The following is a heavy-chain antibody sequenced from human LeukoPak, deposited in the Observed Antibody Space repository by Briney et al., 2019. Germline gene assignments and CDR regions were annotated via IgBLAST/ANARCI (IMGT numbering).Heavy chain of an antibody. CDR2: IYYSGST. CDR3: ASGLYVLRSLFDP. Sequence: PSETLSLTCTVSGGSISSSSYYWGWIRQPPGKGLEWIGGIYYSGSTYYNPSLKSRVTISVDTSKNQFSLKLSSVTAVDTAVYYCASGLYVLRSLFDPWGQGTLVTVSS. CDR1: GGSISSSSYY. J-gene: IGHJ5*02. D-gene: IGHD3-3*01. V-gene: IGHV4-39*07.